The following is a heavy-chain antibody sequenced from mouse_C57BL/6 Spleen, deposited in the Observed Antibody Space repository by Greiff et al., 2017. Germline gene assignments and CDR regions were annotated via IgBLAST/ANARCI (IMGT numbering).Heavy chain of an antibody. Sequence: EVKLVESGGGLVQPGGSLKLSCAASGFTFSDYGMAWVRQAPRKGPEWVAFISNLAYSIYYADTVTGRFTISRENAKNTLYLEMSSLRSEDTAMYYCARLPTGTDWYFDVWGTGTTVTVSS. CDR3: ARLPTGTDWYFDV. V-gene: IGHV5-15*01. CDR2: ISNLAYSI. D-gene: IGHD4-1*02. J-gene: IGHJ1*03. CDR1: GFTFSDYG.